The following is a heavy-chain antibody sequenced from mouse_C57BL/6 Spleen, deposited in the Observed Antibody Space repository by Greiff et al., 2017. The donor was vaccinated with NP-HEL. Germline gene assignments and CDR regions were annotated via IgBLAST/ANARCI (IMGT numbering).Heavy chain of an antibody. J-gene: IGHJ2*01. CDR1: GFNIKDYY. CDR3: ARSQRYFDY. Sequence: EVQLQESGAELVKPGASVKLSCTASGFNIKDYYMHWVKQRTEQGLEWIGRIDPEDGETKYDPKFQGKATITADTSSNTAYLQLSSLTSEDTAVYYCARSQRYFDYWGKGTTLTVSS. CDR2: IDPEDGET. V-gene: IGHV14-2*01.